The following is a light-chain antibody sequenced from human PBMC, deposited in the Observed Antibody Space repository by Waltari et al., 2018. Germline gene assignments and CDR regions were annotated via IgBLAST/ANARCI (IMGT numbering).Light chain of an antibody. CDR3: QQYYSTPLT. V-gene: IGKV4-1*01. Sequence: DIVMTQSPASLAVSLGERATINCKYRQSVLYSSNNKNYLAWYQQKPGQPPKLLIYWASTRESGVPDRFSGSGSGTDFTLTISSLQAEDVAVYYCQQYYSTPLTFGGGTKVEIK. CDR2: WAS. CDR1: QSVLYSSNNKNY. J-gene: IGKJ4*01.